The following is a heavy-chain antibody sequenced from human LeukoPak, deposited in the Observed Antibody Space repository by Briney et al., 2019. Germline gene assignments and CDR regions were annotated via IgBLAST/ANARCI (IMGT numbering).Heavy chain of an antibody. CDR1: GFTFSTSG. CDR3: AKDQGANYYYYMDV. D-gene: IGHD4/OR15-4a*01. CDR2: IWYDGSNE. V-gene: IGHV3-33*06. J-gene: IGHJ6*03. Sequence: GGSLRLSCAASGFTFSTSGTHWVRQAPGKGLEWVALIWYDGSNEYADSVKGRFTISRDNSKNTLYLQMNSLRAEDTAVYHCAKDQGANYYYYMDVWGKGATVTVSS.